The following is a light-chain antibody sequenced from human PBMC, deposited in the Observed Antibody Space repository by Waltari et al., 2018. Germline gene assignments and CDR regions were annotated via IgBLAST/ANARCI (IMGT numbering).Light chain of an antibody. CDR1: TSDVGGHNY. V-gene: IGLV2-14*03. Sequence: QSTLTQPASVSGSPGQSITISCTGTTSDVGGHNYVPWYQQHPGKDPKLVIYDVSSRPSGVSIRFSGAESGNTASLTIYGLQAEDEADYDCSSYTSSSTRVFGTGTRVTVL. CDR3: SSYTSSSTRV. CDR2: DVS. J-gene: IGLJ1*01.